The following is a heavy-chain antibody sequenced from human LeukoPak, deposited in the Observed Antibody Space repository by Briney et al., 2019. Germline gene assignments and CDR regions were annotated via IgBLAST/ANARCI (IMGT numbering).Heavy chain of an antibody. V-gene: IGHV1-69*04. CDR3: ARAKYGDYDGGDAFDI. Sequence: SVKVSCKASGYTFTSYDINWVRQAPGQGLEWMGRIIPILGIANYAQKFQGRVTITADKSTSTAYMELSSLRSEDTAVYYCARAKYGDYDGGDAFDIWGQGTMVTVSS. J-gene: IGHJ3*02. CDR1: GYTFTSYD. CDR2: IIPILGIA. D-gene: IGHD4-17*01.